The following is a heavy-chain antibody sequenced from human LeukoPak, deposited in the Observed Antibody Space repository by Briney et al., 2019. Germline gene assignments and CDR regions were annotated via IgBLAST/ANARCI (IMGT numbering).Heavy chain of an antibody. D-gene: IGHD5-18*01. CDR2: ISAGGDFV. CDR3: ARAQLWMGLSDY. V-gene: IGHV3-21*01. CDR1: GFPFSTHS. Sequence: GGSLRLSCAASGFPFSTHSLNWVRQAPGKGLEWVSSISAGGDFVYYGDSVKGRFTISRDNSKNTLYLQMNSLRAEDTAVYYCARAQLWMGLSDYWGQGTLVTVSS. J-gene: IGHJ4*02.